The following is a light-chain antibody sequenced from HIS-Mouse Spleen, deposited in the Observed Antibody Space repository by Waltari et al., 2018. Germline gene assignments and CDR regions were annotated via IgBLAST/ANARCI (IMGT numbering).Light chain of an antibody. V-gene: IGKV3-11*01. Sequence: EIVLTQSPANLSLSPGERATFSCRASQSVSSYLAWYQQKPGQAPRLLIYDASNRATGIPARFSGSGSGTDFTLTISSLEPEDFAVYYCQQRSNWPRTFGQGTKVEIK. CDR1: QSVSSY. CDR2: DAS. CDR3: QQRSNWPRT. J-gene: IGKJ1*01.